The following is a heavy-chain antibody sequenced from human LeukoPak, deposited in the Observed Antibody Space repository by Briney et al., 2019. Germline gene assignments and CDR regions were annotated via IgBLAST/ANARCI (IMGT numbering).Heavy chain of an antibody. D-gene: IGHD2-8*01. CDR2: FDPEDGET. CDR1: GYSLTELS. Sequence: ASVKVSCKVSGYSLTELSMHWVRQAPGKGLEWMGGFDPEDGETIYAQKFQGRVTMTEDTSTDTAYMELSSLRSEDTAVYYCATDSGYCTNGVCYIIDYWGQGTLVTVSS. V-gene: IGHV1-24*01. CDR3: ATDSGYCTNGVCYIIDY. J-gene: IGHJ4*02.